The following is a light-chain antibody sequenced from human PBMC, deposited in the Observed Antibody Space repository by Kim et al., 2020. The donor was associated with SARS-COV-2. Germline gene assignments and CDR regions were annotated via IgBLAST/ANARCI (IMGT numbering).Light chain of an antibody. CDR1: SLRSYY. CDR3: NSRDNNDNVL. Sequence: SSELTQDPAVSVALGQTVRITCQRDSLRSYYTTWYQQKPGQAPIVVVYGKNNRPSGIPDRFSGSSSGNTASLTITGTQAGDEADYYCNSRDNNDNVLFGGGTRLTVL. J-gene: IGLJ2*01. CDR2: GKN. V-gene: IGLV3-19*01.